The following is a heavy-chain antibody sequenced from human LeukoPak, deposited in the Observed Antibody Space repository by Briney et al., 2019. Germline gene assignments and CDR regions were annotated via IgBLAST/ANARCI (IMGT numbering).Heavy chain of an antibody. D-gene: IGHD2-2*01. V-gene: IGHV4-34*01. CDR2: INHSGST. Sequence: PSETLSLTCAVYGGSFSGYYWSWIRQPSGKGLEWIGEINHSGSTNYNPSLKSRVTISVDTSKNQFSLKLSSVTAADTAVYYCARGFRQLLRRGYYFDYWGQGTLVTVSS. CDR3: ARGFRQLLRRGYYFDY. J-gene: IGHJ4*02. CDR1: GGSFSGYY.